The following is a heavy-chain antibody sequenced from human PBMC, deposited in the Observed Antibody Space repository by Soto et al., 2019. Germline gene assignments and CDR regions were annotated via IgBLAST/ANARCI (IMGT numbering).Heavy chain of an antibody. CDR3: AKYHEDSSSWLSSHTWFDP. CDR1: GFTFSSYA. D-gene: IGHD6-13*01. Sequence: EVQLLESGGGLVQPGGSLRLSCAASGFTFSSYAMSWVRQAPGKGLEWVSAISGSGGSTYYADSVKGRFTISRDNSKNTLYLQMNSLRAADTAVYYCAKYHEDSSSWLSSHTWFDPWGQGTLVTVSS. V-gene: IGHV3-23*01. CDR2: ISGSGGST. J-gene: IGHJ5*02.